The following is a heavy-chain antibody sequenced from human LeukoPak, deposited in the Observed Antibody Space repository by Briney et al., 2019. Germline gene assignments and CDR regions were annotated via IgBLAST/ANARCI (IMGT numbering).Heavy chain of an antibody. CDR1: GFTFSSYG. V-gene: IGHV3-7*01. CDR2: IKQDGSEK. Sequence: PGGSLRLSCAASGFTFSSYGMHWVRQAPGKGLEWVANIKQDGSEKYYVDSVKGRFTISRDNAKNSLYLQMNSLRAEDTAVYYCARDQLLWFGELLMNWFDPWGQGTLVTVSS. D-gene: IGHD3-10*01. J-gene: IGHJ5*02. CDR3: ARDQLLWFGELLMNWFDP.